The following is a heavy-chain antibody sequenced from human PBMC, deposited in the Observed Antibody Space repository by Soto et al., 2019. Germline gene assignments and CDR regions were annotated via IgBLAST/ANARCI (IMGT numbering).Heavy chain of an antibody. J-gene: IGHJ3*01. V-gene: IGHV4-38-2*01. Sequence: SETLYITCAASGFFISSGNYWGWIRKPPGKGLEWIGSIFHGGNTYYNPSLKSRVTISVDMSKNQFSLKLNSVTAADTAVYYCARARWYDAFDVWGQGTVVTVSS. CDR2: IFHGGNT. D-gene: IGHD2-15*01. CDR3: ARARWYDAFDV. CDR1: GFFISSGNY.